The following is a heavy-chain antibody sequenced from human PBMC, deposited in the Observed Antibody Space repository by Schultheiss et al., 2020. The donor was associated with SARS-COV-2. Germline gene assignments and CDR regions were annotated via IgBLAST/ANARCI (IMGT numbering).Heavy chain of an antibody. Sequence: GGSLRLSCKGSGYSFTSYWIGWVRQMPGKGLEWMGIIYPGDSDTRYSPSFQRQVTIPADMSISTAYLQWSSLKASDTAMYYCARRGSDGYGDDRYYYYGRDVWGQGSTVTV. V-gene: IGHV5-51*01. CDR2: IYPGDSDT. D-gene: IGHD4-17*01. CDR1: GYSFTSYW. J-gene: IGHJ6*02. CDR3: ARRGSDGYGDDRYYYYGRDV.